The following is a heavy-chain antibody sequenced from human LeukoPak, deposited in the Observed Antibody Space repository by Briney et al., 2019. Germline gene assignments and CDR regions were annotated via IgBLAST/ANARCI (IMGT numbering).Heavy chain of an antibody. CDR3: ASPGYSSGWYEPYYFDY. V-gene: IGHV3-21*01. Sequence: PGGSLRLSCAASGFTFCSYSMNRVGQAPGKGLGWVSSISSSSSYIYYADSVKGRFTISRDNAQNSLYLQMNSLRAEDTAGYYWASPGYSSGWYEPYYFDYWGQGTLVTVSS. CDR2: ISSSSSYI. CDR1: GFTFCSYS. D-gene: IGHD6-19*01. J-gene: IGHJ4*02.